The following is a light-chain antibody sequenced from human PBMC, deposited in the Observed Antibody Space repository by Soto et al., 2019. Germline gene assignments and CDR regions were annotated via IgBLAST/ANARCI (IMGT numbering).Light chain of an antibody. V-gene: IGLV2-23*02. Sequence: QSALTQPASVSGSPGQSITISSTGTSSDVGSYNLVSWYQQHPGKAPKLMIYEVSKRPSGVSNRFSGPKSGNTASLTISGLQAEDEADYYCCSYAGSSTSYVFGPGTKVTVL. CDR3: CSYAGSSTSYV. CDR1: SSDVGSYNL. CDR2: EVS. J-gene: IGLJ1*01.